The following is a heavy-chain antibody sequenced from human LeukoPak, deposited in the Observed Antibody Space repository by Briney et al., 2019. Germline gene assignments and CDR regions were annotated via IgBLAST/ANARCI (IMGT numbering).Heavy chain of an antibody. CDR2: ISAYNGNT. D-gene: IGHD4-23*01. CDR3: ARGWLAETAVVTPYNY. CDR1: GYTFTSYG. V-gene: IGHV1-18*01. J-gene: IGHJ4*02. Sequence: ASVKVSCKASGYTFTSYGISWVRQAPGQGLEWMGWISAYNGNTNYAQKFQGRVTITADESTSTAYMELSSLRSEDTAVYYCARGWLAETAVVTPYNYWGQGTLVTVSS.